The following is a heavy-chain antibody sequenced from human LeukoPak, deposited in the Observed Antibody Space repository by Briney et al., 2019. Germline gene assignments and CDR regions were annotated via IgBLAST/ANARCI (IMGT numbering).Heavy chain of an antibody. D-gene: IGHD3-10*01. CDR3: ARDLGDTYGSVGDFDY. Sequence: SVKVSCKASGGTFSSYAISWVRQAPGQGLEWMGRIIPILGIANYAQKFQGRVTITADKSTSTAYMELSSLRSDDTAVYYCARDLGDTYGSVGDFDYWGQGTLVTVSS. J-gene: IGHJ4*02. CDR1: GGTFSSYA. V-gene: IGHV1-69*04. CDR2: IIPILGIA.